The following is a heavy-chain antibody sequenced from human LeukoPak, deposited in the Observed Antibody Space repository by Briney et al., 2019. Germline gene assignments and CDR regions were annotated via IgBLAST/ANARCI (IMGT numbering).Heavy chain of an antibody. J-gene: IGHJ4*02. CDR3: AKEESGPRVDY. D-gene: IGHD3-10*01. Sequence: GGSLRLSCAASGFTFRTYAMGWVRQAPGKGLEWVSAISGSGGNTYYADSVKGRFTISRDNSKNTLYLQMNSLRAEDTAVYYCAKEESGPRVDYWGQGTLVTVSS. CDR2: ISGSGGNT. CDR1: GFTFRTYA. V-gene: IGHV3-23*01.